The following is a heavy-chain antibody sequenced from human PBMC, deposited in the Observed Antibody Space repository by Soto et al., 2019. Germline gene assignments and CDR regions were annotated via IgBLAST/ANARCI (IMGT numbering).Heavy chain of an antibody. CDR1: GFCFSVFA. D-gene: IGHD3-16*01. CDR3: AKDWSGGTSDV. V-gene: IGHV3-23*01. CDR2: ISGSGGST. Sequence: EVDLLESGGGLAQPGGSRRLSCAAPGFCFSVFAMTWVRQAPGKGLEWVSRISGSGGSTYYADSVKGRFTISRDNSKNLQYLQMNSLRGEDTAVYYCAKDWSGGTSDVWGQGTMVIVSS. J-gene: IGHJ3*01.